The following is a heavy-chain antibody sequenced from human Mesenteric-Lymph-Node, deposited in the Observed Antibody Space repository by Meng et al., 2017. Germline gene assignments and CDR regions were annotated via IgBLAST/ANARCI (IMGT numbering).Heavy chain of an antibody. CDR2: TKQDGSEK. CDR1: GFTFSSYW. V-gene: IGHV3-7*01. Sequence: GESLKISCAASGFTFSSYWMSWVRQAPGKGLEWVANTKQDGSEKYYADSVKGRFTISRDNAKNSLYLQMNSLRAEDTAVYYCAREVLGGSSEFDYWGQGTLVTGSS. J-gene: IGHJ4*02. CDR3: AREVLGGSSEFDY. D-gene: IGHD1-26*01.